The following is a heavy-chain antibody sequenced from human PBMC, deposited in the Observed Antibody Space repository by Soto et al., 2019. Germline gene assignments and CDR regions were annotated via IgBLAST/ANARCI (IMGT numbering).Heavy chain of an antibody. Sequence: GGSLRLSCAASGFTFTNAWMNWVRQATGKGMEWVGRIKSKTDGGTIDYAAPVKGRFTISRDDSKTMLYLQMNSLKTEDTAVYYCTTSSIIITFGGVIVPAGYWGRGTLVTVSS. V-gene: IGHV3-15*01. CDR2: IKSKTDGGTI. CDR1: GFTFTNAW. D-gene: IGHD3-16*02. CDR3: TTSSIIITFGGVIVPAGY. J-gene: IGHJ4*02.